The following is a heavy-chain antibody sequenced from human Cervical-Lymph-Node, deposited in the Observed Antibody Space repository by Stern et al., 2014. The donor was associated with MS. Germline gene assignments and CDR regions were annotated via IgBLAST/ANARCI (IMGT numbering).Heavy chain of an antibody. CDR3: ARGGYYESGLDV. V-gene: IGHV4-4*07. CDR1: GGSITSYH. Sequence: VQLVESGPGLVKPSETLSLTCTASGGSITSYHWTWIRQPAGKGLEWVGRFYTSGSTNYNPSLKSRVTMSVDPSKNQLSLKLTSVTAADTAVYYCARGGYYESGLDVWGQGTTVTVSS. J-gene: IGHJ6*02. CDR2: FYTSGST. D-gene: IGHD3-22*01.